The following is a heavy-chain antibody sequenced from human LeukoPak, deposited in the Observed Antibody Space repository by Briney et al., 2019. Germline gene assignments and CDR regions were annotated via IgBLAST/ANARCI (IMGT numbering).Heavy chain of an antibody. CDR2: ISGSGGRT. V-gene: IGHV3-23*01. CDR3: VKPARTDYADY. CDR1: GFTFSSYS. Sequence: GGSLRLSCAASGFTFSSYSMNWVRQAPGKGLKWVSGISGSGGRTYYTDSVKGRFTISRDNSKNTLYLQMNSLRAEDTAVYYCVKPARTDYADYWGQGTLVTVSS. D-gene: IGHD1-14*01. J-gene: IGHJ4*02.